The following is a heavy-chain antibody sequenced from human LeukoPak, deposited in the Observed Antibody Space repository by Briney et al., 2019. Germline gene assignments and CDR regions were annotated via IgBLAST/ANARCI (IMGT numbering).Heavy chain of an antibody. CDR1: GFSFSSYA. Sequence: GGSLRLSCAASGFSFSSYAMSWVRQAPGEGLEWVSGMSGSGGSTYYVDSVKGRFTISRDSSKKSLYLQMNCLRVEDTAVYYCAKVGSSSGWYGGFDNWGQGTLVTVSS. V-gene: IGHV3-23*01. CDR3: AKVGSSSGWYGGFDN. D-gene: IGHD6-19*01. CDR2: MSGSGGST. J-gene: IGHJ4*02.